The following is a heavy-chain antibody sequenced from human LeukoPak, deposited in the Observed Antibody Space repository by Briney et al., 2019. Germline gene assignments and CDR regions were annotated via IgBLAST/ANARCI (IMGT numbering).Heavy chain of an antibody. D-gene: IGHD6-6*01. V-gene: IGHV3-21*01. CDR1: EFTFSSYS. J-gene: IGHJ6*03. CDR3: ARGGYSSSGYMDV. Sequence: GGSLRLSCAASEFTFSSYSMNWVRQAPGKGLEWVSSISSSSTYISYADSVKGRFTISRDNAKNSLYLQMNSLRAEDTAVYYCARGGYSSSGYMDVWGKGTTVTVSS. CDR2: ISSSSTYI.